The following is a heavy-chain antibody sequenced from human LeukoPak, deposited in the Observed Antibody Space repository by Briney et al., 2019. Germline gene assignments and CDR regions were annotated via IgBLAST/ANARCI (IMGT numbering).Heavy chain of an antibody. J-gene: IGHJ3*02. D-gene: IGHD2-2*01. CDR3: ARRRYCSNTSCYEGAFDI. CDR2: IYPGDSDT. CDR1: GYIFSTYW. Sequence: GESLKISCKGSGYIFSTYWIAWVRQMPAKGLEWMGIIYPGDSDTRYRPSFQGQVTMSADKSISTAYLQWSSLKASDTAVYYCARRRYCSNTSCYEGAFDIWGQGTMVTVSS. V-gene: IGHV5-51*01.